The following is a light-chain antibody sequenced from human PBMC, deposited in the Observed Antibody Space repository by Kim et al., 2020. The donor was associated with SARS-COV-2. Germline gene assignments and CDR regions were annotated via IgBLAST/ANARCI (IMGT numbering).Light chain of an antibody. CDR2: EDN. CDR1: SGSIASNY. CDR3: QSYALNNHVV. J-gene: IGLJ2*01. V-gene: IGLV6-57*04. Sequence: NFMLTQPHSVSESPGKTVTISCTRSSGSIASNYVQWYQQRPGSAPTTVIYEDNQRPSGVPDRFSGSIDSASNSASLTISGLKTEDEADYYCQSYALNNHVVFGGGTQLTVL.